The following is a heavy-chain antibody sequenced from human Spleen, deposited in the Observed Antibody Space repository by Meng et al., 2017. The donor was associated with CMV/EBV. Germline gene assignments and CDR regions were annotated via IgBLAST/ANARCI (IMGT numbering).Heavy chain of an antibody. CDR3: TSPWRERHQIDY. J-gene: IGHJ4*02. Sequence: SLKISCPASGFTFGDYPMCWVRQAPGKGLEWVGFIRSKPYGGTTEYAASVKGRFTISRDDSKSIAYLQMNSLKTEDTAVYYCTSPWRERHQIDYWGQGTLVTVSS. CDR1: GFTFGDYP. CDR2: IRSKPYGGTT. D-gene: IGHD1-26*01. V-gene: IGHV3-49*04.